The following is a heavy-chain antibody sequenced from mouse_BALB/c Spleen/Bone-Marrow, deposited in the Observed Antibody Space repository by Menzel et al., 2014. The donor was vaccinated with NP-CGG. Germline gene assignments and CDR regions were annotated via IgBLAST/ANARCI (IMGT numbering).Heavy chain of an antibody. D-gene: IGHD2-12*01. J-gene: IGHJ2*01. CDR1: GFSLTSYA. Sequence: VKLVESGPGLVAPSQSLSITCTVSGFSLTSYALHWVRQPPGKGLEWLGVIWAGGSTNHNSAHMSRLNISKDNSKSQVFLKMNSLQTDDTAVYYCARDYGYYKDVGDYWGQGTTLTVSS. V-gene: IGHV2-9*02. CDR2: IWAGGST. CDR3: ARDYGYYKDVGDY.